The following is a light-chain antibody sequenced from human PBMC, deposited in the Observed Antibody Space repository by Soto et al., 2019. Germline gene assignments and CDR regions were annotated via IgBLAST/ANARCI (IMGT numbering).Light chain of an antibody. V-gene: IGLV2-8*01. CDR3: SSYAGINTDVV. J-gene: IGLJ2*01. Sequence: QSVLTQPPSASGSPGQSVTISCTGISSDVGGYGYVSWYQQHPGKAPKLMIFEVTKRASGVPNRFSGSKSGNTASLTVSGLQAEDEADYYCSSYAGINTDVVFGGGTKLTVL. CDR2: EVT. CDR1: SSDVGGYGY.